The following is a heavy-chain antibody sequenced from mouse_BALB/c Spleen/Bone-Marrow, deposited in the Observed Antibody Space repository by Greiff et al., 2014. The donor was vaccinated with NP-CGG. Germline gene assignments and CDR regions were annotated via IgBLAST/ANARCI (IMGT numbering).Heavy chain of an antibody. CDR1: GYTFTTYN. V-gene: IGHV1-12*01. CDR2: IYPGNGDT. CDR3: ARSYGNPYYFDY. Sequence: QSGAELVKPGASVKMSCKASGYTFTTYNMHWVKQTPGQGLEWIGAIYPGNGDTSYNQKFKGKATLTADKSSSTAYMQLSSLTSEYSAFYYCARSYGNPYYFDYWGQGTTLTVSS. J-gene: IGHJ2*01. D-gene: IGHD2-1*01.